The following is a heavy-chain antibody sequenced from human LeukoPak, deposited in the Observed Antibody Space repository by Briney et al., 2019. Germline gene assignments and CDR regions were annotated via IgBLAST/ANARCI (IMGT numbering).Heavy chain of an antibody. D-gene: IGHD6-19*01. CDR3: ARHKKGYSSGWYRGAYYFDY. J-gene: IGHJ4*02. Sequence: SETLSLTCAVYGGSFSGYYWSWIRQPPGKGLEWIGEINHSGSINYNPSLKSRVTISVDTSKNQFSLKLSSVTAADTAVYYCARHKKGYSSGWYRGAYYFDYWGQGTLVTVSS. CDR2: INHSGSI. V-gene: IGHV4-34*01. CDR1: GGSFSGYY.